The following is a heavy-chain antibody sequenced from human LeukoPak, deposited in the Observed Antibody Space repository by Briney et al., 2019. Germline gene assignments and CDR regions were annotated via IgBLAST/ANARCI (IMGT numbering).Heavy chain of an antibody. CDR2: ISSSGDTI. CDR1: GFTFSSYA. CDR3: AKYCGYSSSWYKLGFDY. V-gene: IGHV3-48*04. J-gene: IGHJ4*02. Sequence: GGSLRLSCAASGFTFSSYAMSWVRQAPGKGLEWVSYISSSGDTIYYADSVQGRFTISRDNAKNSLYLQMNSLRAEDTAVYYCAKYCGYSSSWYKLGFDYWGQGTLVTVSS. D-gene: IGHD6-13*01.